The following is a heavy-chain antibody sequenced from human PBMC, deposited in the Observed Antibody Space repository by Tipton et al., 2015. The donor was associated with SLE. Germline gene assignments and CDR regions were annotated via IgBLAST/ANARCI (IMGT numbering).Heavy chain of an antibody. J-gene: IGHJ4*02. CDR2: INHSGST. Sequence: TLSLTCAVYGGSFSGYYWSWIRQPPGKGLEWIGEINHSGSTNYNPSLKSRVTISVDTSKNQFSLKLSSVTAADTAAYFCARSPTRDFHFDYWGQGTLVTVSA. CDR1: GGSFSGYY. V-gene: IGHV4-34*01. CDR3: ARSPTRDFHFDY. D-gene: IGHD3-10*01.